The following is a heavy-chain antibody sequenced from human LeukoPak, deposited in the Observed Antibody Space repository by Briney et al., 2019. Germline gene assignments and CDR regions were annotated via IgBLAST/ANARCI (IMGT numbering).Heavy chain of an antibody. CDR3: ARTRIMITFGGVGLDY. Sequence: PGGSLRLSCAASGFTFSSYAMSWVRQAPGKGLEWVSVIYSGGSTYYADSVKGRFTISRDNSKNTLYLQMNSLRAEDTAVYYCARTRIMITFGGVGLDYWGQGTLVTVSS. D-gene: IGHD3-16*01. V-gene: IGHV3-66*02. J-gene: IGHJ4*02. CDR2: IYSGGST. CDR1: GFTFSSYA.